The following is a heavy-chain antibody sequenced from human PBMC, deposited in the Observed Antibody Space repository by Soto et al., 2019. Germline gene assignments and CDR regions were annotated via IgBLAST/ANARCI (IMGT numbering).Heavy chain of an antibody. J-gene: IGHJ2*01. D-gene: IGHD2-15*01. CDR1: GFTFSDYY. CDR2: ISSSGSTI. Sequence: QVQLVESGGGLAKPGGSLRLSCAASGFTFSDYYMSWIRQAPGKGLEWVSYISSSGSTIYYADSVKGRFTISRDNAKNSLYLQMNSLRAEDTAVYYCARNPRPRYCSGGSCYSLPLPWYFDLWGRGTLVTVSS. CDR3: ARNPRPRYCSGGSCYSLPLPWYFDL. V-gene: IGHV3-11*01.